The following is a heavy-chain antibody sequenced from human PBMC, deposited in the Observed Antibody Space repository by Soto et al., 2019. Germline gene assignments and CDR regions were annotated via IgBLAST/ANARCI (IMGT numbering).Heavy chain of an antibody. Sequence: QVQLVQSGAEVKKPGASVKVSCKASGYSFTTYNINWVRQAPGQGLEWMGWTNPNSGHTGYAQKFQGRITMTRDTSISTAYMELSSLRSEDTAIYYCARGHNWFDPWVQGILVTVSS. CDR1: GYSFTTYN. CDR2: TNPNSGHT. CDR3: ARGHNWFDP. V-gene: IGHV1-8*01. J-gene: IGHJ5*02.